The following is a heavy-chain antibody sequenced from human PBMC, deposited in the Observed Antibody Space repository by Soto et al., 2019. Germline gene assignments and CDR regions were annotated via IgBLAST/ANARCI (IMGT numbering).Heavy chain of an antibody. CDR1: GFSLSTSGVG. J-gene: IGHJ5*02. D-gene: IGHD2-15*01. CDR3: AHRRVVPAKGNNWFDT. V-gene: IGHV2-5*02. CDR2: IYWDDDK. Sequence: QITLKESGPTLVKPTQTLTLTCTFSGFSLSTSGVGVGWIRQPPGKALEWLAFIYWDDDKRYSPSLKSRLTITNXTXKXXVVLTITNMDPVDTATYYCAHRRVVPAKGNNWFDTWGQGTLVIVSS.